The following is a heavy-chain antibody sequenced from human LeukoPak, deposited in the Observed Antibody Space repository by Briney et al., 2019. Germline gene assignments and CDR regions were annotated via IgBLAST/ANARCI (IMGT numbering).Heavy chain of an antibody. CDR1: GYTFSTYA. Sequence: GASVKISCKASGYTFSTYALNWVRQAPGQGLEWMGWINTNTGHPTYAQGFTGRFVFSLDTSVSMAYLQISSLKAEDTAVYYCARFGYSSSWYVGLAWFDPWGQGTLVTVSS. V-gene: IGHV7-4-1*04. D-gene: IGHD6-13*01. CDR2: INTNTGHP. J-gene: IGHJ5*02. CDR3: ARFGYSSSWYVGLAWFDP.